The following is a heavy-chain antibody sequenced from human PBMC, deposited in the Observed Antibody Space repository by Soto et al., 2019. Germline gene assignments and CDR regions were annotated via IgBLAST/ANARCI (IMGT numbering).Heavy chain of an antibody. CDR3: GRLVVPGAPMDV. D-gene: IGHD2-2*01. CDR2: IDPSDSYT. V-gene: IGHV5-10-1*01. CDR1: GYTFTRYW. J-gene: IGHJ6*02. Sequence: GESLKISCKGSGYTFTRYWISWVRQMPGKGLELLGRIDPSDSYTTYNPSFQGHVSISSDKSISTAFLQWSSLQASDTAMYFCGRLVVPGAPMDVWGQGTSVTVSS.